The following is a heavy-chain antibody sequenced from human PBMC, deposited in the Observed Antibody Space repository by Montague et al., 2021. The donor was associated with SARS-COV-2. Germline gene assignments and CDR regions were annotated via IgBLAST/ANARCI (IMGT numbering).Heavy chain of an antibody. CDR1: VCCIRSAD. CDR2: NYNSCTT. V-gene: IGHV4-59*01. Sequence: SETLSLTCSIPVCCIRSADWNWTRLHLETRLASFGYNYNSCTTNYNPSLKSRVTISVDTSKNQISLKLSSVTAADTAVYYCARGFYYWGQGNLITVSS. CDR3: ARGFYY. J-gene: IGHJ4*02.